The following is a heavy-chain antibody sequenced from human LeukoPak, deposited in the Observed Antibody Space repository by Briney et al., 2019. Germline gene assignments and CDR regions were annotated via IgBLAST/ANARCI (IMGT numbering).Heavy chain of an antibody. J-gene: IGHJ4*02. D-gene: IGHD6-19*01. CDR3: ARQGRQRLVVVGETYFDY. Sequence: GESLKIPFKGSGYPFTNHWIGWVRPMPGKGLEWVGIIYPSDSDTRYSPSFQGQVTISADKSISTAYLQWSSLKASDTAMYYCARQGRQRLVVVGETYFDYWGQGTLVTVSS. CDR1: GYPFTNHW. CDR2: IYPSDSDT. V-gene: IGHV5-51*01.